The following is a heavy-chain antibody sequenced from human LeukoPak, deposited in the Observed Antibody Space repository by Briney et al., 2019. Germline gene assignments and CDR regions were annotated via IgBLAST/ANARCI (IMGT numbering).Heavy chain of an antibody. CDR2: ISYDGSDK. Sequence: GGSLRLSCTASGFTFSSYGMQWVRQAPGKGLEWVAVISYDGSDKYYSDSVKGRFTISRDNSKNTLCLQMNSLRAEDTAVYYCAKDNYSSGWQLADHWGQGTLVTVSS. V-gene: IGHV3-30*18. CDR3: AKDNYSSGWQLADH. D-gene: IGHD6-19*01. CDR1: GFTFSSYG. J-gene: IGHJ4*02.